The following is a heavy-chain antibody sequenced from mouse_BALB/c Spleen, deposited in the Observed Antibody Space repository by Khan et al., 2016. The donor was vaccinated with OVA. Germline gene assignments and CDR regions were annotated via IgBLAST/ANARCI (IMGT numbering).Heavy chain of an antibody. CDR3: ARRGLRWDFDY. V-gene: IGHV1-7*01. Sequence: QVQLQQSGAELAKPGASVKMSCKASGYTFINYWILWVKQRPGQGLECIGYINPSTAYTEYNQNFKDKATLTADKSSRTAYMQLSSLTSEDSAVYYCARRGLRWDFDYWGQGTTLTVSS. D-gene: IGHD1-1*01. J-gene: IGHJ2*01. CDR2: INPSTAYT. CDR1: GYTFINYW.